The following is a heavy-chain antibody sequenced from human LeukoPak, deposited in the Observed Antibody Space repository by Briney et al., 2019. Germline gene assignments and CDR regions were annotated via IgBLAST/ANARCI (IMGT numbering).Heavy chain of an antibody. Sequence: GGSLRLSCAASGFTFSSYAMSWVRQALGKGLEWVSDISGSGVNTYYADSVKGRFTISRDNSKNTLYLQMNSLRAEDTAVYYCAKDRRQEWFGELSMQASDYWGQGTLVTVSS. D-gene: IGHD3-10*01. V-gene: IGHV3-23*01. CDR3: AKDRRQEWFGELSMQASDY. J-gene: IGHJ4*02. CDR1: GFTFSSYA. CDR2: ISGSGVNT.